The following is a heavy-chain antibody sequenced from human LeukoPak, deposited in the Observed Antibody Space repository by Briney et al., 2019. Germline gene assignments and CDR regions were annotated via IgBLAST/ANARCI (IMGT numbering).Heavy chain of an antibody. CDR1: GDSVSSNSS. Sequence: SQTLSLTCAISGDSVSSNSSWNWIRQSPSRGLEWLGRTYYRSKWYNDYVVSVKSRISINPDTSKNQFSLQLNSVTPEDTAVYYCARGGQGDGYSADEAFDIWGQGTMVTVS. J-gene: IGHJ3*02. CDR3: ARGGQGDGYSADEAFDI. V-gene: IGHV6-1*01. D-gene: IGHD5-18*01. CDR2: TYYRSKWYN.